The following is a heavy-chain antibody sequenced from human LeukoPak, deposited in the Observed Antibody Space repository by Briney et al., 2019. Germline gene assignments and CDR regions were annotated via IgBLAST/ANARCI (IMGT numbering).Heavy chain of an antibody. Sequence: SETLSLTCAVSGYSISSGYYWSWIRQPPGKGLEWIGEINHSGSTNYNPSLKSRVTISVDTSKNQFSLKLSSVTAADTAVYYCARGDYYYDSSGPDGTFDYWGQGTLVTVSS. CDR2: INHSGST. D-gene: IGHD3-22*01. J-gene: IGHJ4*02. CDR3: ARGDYYYDSSGPDGTFDY. V-gene: IGHV4-34*01. CDR1: GYSISSGYY.